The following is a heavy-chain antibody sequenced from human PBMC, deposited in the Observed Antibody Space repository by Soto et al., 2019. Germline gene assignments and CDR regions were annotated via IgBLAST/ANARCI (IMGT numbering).Heavy chain of an antibody. V-gene: IGHV1-18*01. J-gene: IGHJ6*03. D-gene: IGHD6-19*01. Sequence: ASVKVSCKASGYTFTSYGISWVRQAPGQGLEWMGWISAYNGNTNYAQKLQGRVTMTTDTSTSTAYMELRSLRSDDTAVYYCARTEQWNYYYYYMDVWGKGTTVTVSS. CDR3: ARTEQWNYYYYYMDV. CDR2: ISAYNGNT. CDR1: GYTFTSYG.